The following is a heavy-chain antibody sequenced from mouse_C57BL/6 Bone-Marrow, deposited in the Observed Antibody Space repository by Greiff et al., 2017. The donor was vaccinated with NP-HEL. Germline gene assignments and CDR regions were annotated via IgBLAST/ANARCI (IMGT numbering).Heavy chain of an antibody. Sequence: VQLKESGAELVRPGASVKLSCTASGFNIKDDYMHWVKQRPEQGLEWIGWIDPENGDTEYASKFQGKATITADTSSNTAYLQLSSLTSEDTAVYYCTTGSYYPGTGGQGTTLTVSS. D-gene: IGHD1-1*01. J-gene: IGHJ2*01. V-gene: IGHV14-4*01. CDR1: GFNIKDDY. CDR3: TTGSYYPGT. CDR2: IDPENGDT.